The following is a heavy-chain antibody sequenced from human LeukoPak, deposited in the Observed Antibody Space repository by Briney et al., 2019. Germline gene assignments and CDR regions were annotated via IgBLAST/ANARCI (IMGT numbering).Heavy chain of an antibody. CDR2: ISGGSATI. Sequence: GGSLRLSCAATGFTFSSHSMNWVRQAPGKGVEWVSYISGGSATIYYADSVKGRFTISRDNAKNSLYLQMSGLRDEDTAVYYCASGNYGQFDYWGQGTLVTVSS. D-gene: IGHD3-10*01. V-gene: IGHV3-48*02. J-gene: IGHJ4*02. CDR3: ASGNYGQFDY. CDR1: GFTFSSHS.